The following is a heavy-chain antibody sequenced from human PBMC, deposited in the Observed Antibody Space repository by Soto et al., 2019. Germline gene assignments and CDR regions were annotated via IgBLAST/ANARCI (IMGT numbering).Heavy chain of an antibody. Sequence: QLQLQESGPGLVKPSETLSLTCTVSGGSISSSSFHWGWIRQPPGKGLGWIGSIYYSGSTYYSPSLKSRVTISVDTSKNQFSLKLSSVTDADTAVYYCARRERAAGTDWWFDPWGQGTLVTVSS. D-gene: IGHD6-13*01. V-gene: IGHV4-39*01. CDR2: IYYSGST. J-gene: IGHJ5*02. CDR1: GGSISSSSFH. CDR3: ARRERAAGTDWWFDP.